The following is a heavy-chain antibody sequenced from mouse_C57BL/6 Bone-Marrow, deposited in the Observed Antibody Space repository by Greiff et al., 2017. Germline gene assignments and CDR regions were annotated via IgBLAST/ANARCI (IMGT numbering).Heavy chain of an antibody. Sequence: VQLKESGPELVKPGASVKIPCKASGYTFTDYNMDWVKQSHGKSLEWIGDINPNNGGTIYNQKFKGKATLTVDKSSSTAYMELRSLTSEDTAVYYCASQRRITTVVAKDWYFDVWGTGTTVTVSS. D-gene: IGHD1-1*01. CDR1: GYTFTDYN. V-gene: IGHV1-18*01. CDR3: ASQRRITTVVAKDWYFDV. CDR2: INPNNGGT. J-gene: IGHJ1*03.